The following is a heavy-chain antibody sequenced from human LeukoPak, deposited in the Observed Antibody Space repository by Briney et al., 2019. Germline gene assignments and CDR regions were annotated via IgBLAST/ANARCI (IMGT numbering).Heavy chain of an antibody. D-gene: IGHD3-10*01. V-gene: IGHV3-74*01. Sequence: GGSLRLSCAASGFTFSSYWMHWVRQAPGKGLVWVSRINSDGSSTNYADSVKGRFTISRDNAINTLYLQMNSLRAEDTAVYYCARERGDILMPNWFDPWGQGTLVTVSS. J-gene: IGHJ5*02. CDR2: INSDGSST. CDR3: ARERGDILMPNWFDP. CDR1: GFTFSSYW.